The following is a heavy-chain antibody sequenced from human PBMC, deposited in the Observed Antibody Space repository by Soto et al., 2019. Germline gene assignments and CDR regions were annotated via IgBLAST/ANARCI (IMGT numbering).Heavy chain of an antibody. Sequence: ASVKVSCKAYGYTFTSYGISWVRQAPGQGLEWMGWISAYNGNTNYAQKLQGRVTMTTDTSTSTAYMELRSLRSDDTAVYYCARDARAFYYYGSGSYDYYYMDVWGKGTTVTVSS. CDR1: GYTFTSYG. D-gene: IGHD3-10*01. CDR2: ISAYNGNT. J-gene: IGHJ6*03. CDR3: ARDARAFYYYGSGSYDYYYMDV. V-gene: IGHV1-18*01.